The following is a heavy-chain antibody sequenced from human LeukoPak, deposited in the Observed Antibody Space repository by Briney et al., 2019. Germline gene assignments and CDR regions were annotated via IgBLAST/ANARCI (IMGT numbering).Heavy chain of an antibody. J-gene: IGHJ4*02. CDR3: AKEGGVGVVVGD. Sequence: GGSLKLSCVASGFTFGHYAMHWVRQAPGQGLEWVAFIRYDGSNKYYADSVKGRFTITTDNSKNTLYLQMNSLRAEDTALYYCAKEGGVGVVVGDWGQGTLVTVSS. V-gene: IGHV3-30*02. CDR1: GFTFGHYA. D-gene: IGHD2-2*01. CDR2: IRYDGSNK.